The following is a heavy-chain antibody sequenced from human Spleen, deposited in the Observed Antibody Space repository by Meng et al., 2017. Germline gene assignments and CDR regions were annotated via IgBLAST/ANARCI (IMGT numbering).Heavy chain of an antibody. J-gene: IGHJ4*02. D-gene: IGHD6-13*01. CDR3: ARDLIAAAFFGMDFDY. CDR2: ISYDGSNK. V-gene: IGHV3-30*04. CDR1: GFTFSSYA. Sequence: GGSLRLSCAASGFTFSSYAMHWVRQAPGKGLEWVAVISYDGSNKYYADSVKGRFTISRDNSKNTLYLQMNSLRAEDTAVYYCARDLIAAAFFGMDFDYWGQGTLVTVSS.